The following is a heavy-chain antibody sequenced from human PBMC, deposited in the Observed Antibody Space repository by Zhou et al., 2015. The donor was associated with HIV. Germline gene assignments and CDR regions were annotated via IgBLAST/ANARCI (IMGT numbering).Heavy chain of an antibody. V-gene: IGHV1-69*01. CDR1: GGTFSSYA. CDR2: IIPIFGTA. CDR3: AREIPIISSSWGKPYYYGMDV. Sequence: QVQLVQSGAEVKKPGSSVKVSCKASGGTFSSYAISWVRQAPGQGLEWMGGIIPIFGTANYAQKFQGRVTITADESTSTAYMELSSLRSEDTAVYYCAREIPIISSSWGKPYYYGMDVWGQGTTVTVSS. D-gene: IGHD6-13*01. J-gene: IGHJ6*02.